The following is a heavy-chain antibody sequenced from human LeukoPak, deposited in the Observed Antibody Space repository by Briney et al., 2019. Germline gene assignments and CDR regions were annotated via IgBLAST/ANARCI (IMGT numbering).Heavy chain of an antibody. CDR3: ARVGTAWTNGHFYYMDV. J-gene: IGHJ6*03. Sequence: PSETLSLTCTVSGGSLSRHFWSWIRQPPGKGVEWIGYISDSGTTNYNPSLKGRVTLSVDTSKNQFSLTLSSVTAADTAVYYRARVGTAWTNGHFYYMDVWGRGTTVAVSS. V-gene: IGHV4-59*11. CDR2: ISDSGTT. CDR1: GGSLSRHF. D-gene: IGHD1-26*01.